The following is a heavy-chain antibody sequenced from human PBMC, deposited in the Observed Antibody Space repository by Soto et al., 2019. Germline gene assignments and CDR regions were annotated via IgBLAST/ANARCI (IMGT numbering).Heavy chain of an antibody. Sequence: ETLPLTGSGSGGSISSHYWSWIRQPPGKGLEWIGYIYYSGSTNYNPSLKSRVTISVDTSKNQFSLKLSSVTAADTAVYYCARLYDFWSGYYGYYFDYWGQGTLVTVS. CDR1: GGSISSHY. V-gene: IGHV4-59*08. D-gene: IGHD3-3*01. CDR3: ARLYDFWSGYYGYYFDY. CDR2: IYYSGST. J-gene: IGHJ4*02.